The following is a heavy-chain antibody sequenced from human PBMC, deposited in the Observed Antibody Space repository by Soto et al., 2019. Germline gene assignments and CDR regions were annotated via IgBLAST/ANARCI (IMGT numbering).Heavy chain of an antibody. D-gene: IGHD2-2*01. CDR2: TRNKANSYTT. V-gene: IGHV3-72*01. Sequence: GGSLRLSCAASGFTFSDHYMDWVRQAPGKGLEWVGRTRNKANSYTTEYAASVKGRFTISRDDSKNSLYLQMNSLKTEDTAVYYCARAKGYCSSTSCYYYYYYYMDVWGKGTTVTVSS. CDR3: ARAKGYCSSTSCYYYYYYYMDV. J-gene: IGHJ6*03. CDR1: GFTFSDHY.